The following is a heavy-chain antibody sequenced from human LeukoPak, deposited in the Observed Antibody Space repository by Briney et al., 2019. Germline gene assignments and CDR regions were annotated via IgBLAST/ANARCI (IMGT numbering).Heavy chain of an antibody. CDR2: INHSGST. CDR3: ARGGRYPYPRYSSSWYGHFDY. J-gene: IGHJ4*02. D-gene: IGHD6-13*01. V-gene: IGHV4-34*01. Sequence: PSETLSLTCAVYGGSFSGYYWSWIRQPPGKGLEWIGEINHSGSTNYNPSLKSRVTISVDTSKNQFSLKLSSVTAADTAVYYCARGGRYPYPRYSSSWYGHFDYWGQGTLVTVSS. CDR1: GGSFSGYY.